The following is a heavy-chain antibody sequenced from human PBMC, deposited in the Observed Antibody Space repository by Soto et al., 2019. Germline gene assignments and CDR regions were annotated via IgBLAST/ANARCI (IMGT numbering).Heavy chain of an antibody. J-gene: IGHJ6*02. V-gene: IGHV3-30*03. CDR2: IKYYGSNK. CDR1: GFTFSSYG. CDR3: VRDSYSGTPGIYYGMDV. D-gene: IGHD1-26*01. Sequence: GGSLRLSCAASGFTFSSYGMHWVRQAPGKGLEWVAVIKYYGSNKSYADSVKGRFTISRDNVRSMMYLQMNSLRAEDTAAYYCVRDSYSGTPGIYYGMDVWGQGTTVTVSS.